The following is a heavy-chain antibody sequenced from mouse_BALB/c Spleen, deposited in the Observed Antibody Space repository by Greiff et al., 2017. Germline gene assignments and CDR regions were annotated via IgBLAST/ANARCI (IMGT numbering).Heavy chain of an antibody. CDR2: INPYYGST. CDR3: ARGGSSSHMDY. CDR1: GYSFTDYI. V-gene: IGHV1-39*01. Sequence: VQLQQTGPELVKPGASVKISCKASGYSFTDYIMLWVKQSHGKSLEWIGNINPYYGSTSYNLKFKGKATLTVDKSSSTAYMQLNSLTSEDSAVYYCARGGSSSHMDYWGQGTSVTVSS. J-gene: IGHJ4*01. D-gene: IGHD1-1*01.